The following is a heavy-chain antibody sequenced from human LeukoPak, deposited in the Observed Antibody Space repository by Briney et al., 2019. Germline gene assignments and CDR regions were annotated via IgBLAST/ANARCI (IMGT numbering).Heavy chain of an antibody. V-gene: IGHV3-48*01. Sequence: GGSLRLSCAASGFTFSSYSINWVRQAPGKGLEWVSYISSSSSTIYYADSVKGRFTISRDNAKNSLYLQMNSLRAEDTAVYYCARDSCSGGSCYLDYWGQGNLVTVST. CDR1: GFTFSSYS. CDR3: ARDSCSGGSCYLDY. J-gene: IGHJ4*02. CDR2: ISSSSSTI. D-gene: IGHD2-15*01.